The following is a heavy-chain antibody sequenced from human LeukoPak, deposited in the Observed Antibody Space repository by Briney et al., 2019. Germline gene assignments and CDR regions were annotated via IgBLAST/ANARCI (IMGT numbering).Heavy chain of an antibody. V-gene: IGHV3-49*03. CDR3: ANGGDGYNY. CDR2: IRSKAYGGTT. Sequence: GGSLRLSCTASGFTFGDYAMSWFRQAPGKGLEWVGFIRSKAYGGTTEYAASVIGRFTISRHDSKNSLYLQMNSLKTEDTAVYYCANGGDGYNYWGQGTLITVSS. J-gene: IGHJ4*02. D-gene: IGHD5-24*01. CDR1: GFTFGDYA.